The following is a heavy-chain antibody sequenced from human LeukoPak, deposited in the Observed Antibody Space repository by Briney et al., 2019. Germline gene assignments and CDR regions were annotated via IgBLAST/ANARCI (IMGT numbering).Heavy chain of an antibody. CDR3: AKTYYYDSSGYCPFDY. J-gene: IGHJ4*02. CDR2: ISSSSSYI. V-gene: IGHV3-21*04. CDR1: GFTFSSYS. D-gene: IGHD3-22*01. Sequence: GGSLRLSCAASGFTFSSYSMNWVRQAPGKGLEWVSSISSSSSYIYYADSVKGRFTISRDNAKNTLYLQMNSLRAEDTAVYYCAKTYYYDSSGYCPFDYWGQGTLVTVSS.